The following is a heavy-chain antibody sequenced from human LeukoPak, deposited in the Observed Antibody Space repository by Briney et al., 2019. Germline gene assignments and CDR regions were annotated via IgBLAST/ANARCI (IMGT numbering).Heavy chain of an antibody. J-gene: IGHJ4*02. CDR3: ARVVVAATVDY. CDR2: IYYSGST. Sequence: SETLSLTCTVSGGSISSYYWSWIRQPPGKGLEWIGYIYYSGSTNYNPSLKSRVTISVDTSKNQFSLKLSSVTAADTAVYYCARVVVAATVDYWGQGTLVTVSS. V-gene: IGHV4-59*12. D-gene: IGHD2-15*01. CDR1: GGSISSYY.